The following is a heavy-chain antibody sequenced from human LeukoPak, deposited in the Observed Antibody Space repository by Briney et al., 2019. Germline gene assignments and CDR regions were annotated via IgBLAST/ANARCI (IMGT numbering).Heavy chain of an antibody. CDR1: GGSISSYY. J-gene: IGHJ5*02. CDR3: ARGNDFWSGSFDP. V-gene: IGHV4-59*01. Sequence: KPSETLSLTRSVSGGSISSYYWSWIRQPPGKGQEWIGYIYYSGSTNYNPSLKSRVTISVDTSKNQFSLKLISVTAADTAVYYCARGNDFWSGSFDPWGQGTLVTFSS. CDR2: IYYSGST. D-gene: IGHD3-3*01.